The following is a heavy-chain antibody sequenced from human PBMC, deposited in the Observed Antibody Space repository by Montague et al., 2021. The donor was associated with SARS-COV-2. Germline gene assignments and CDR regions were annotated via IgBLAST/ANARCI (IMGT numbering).Heavy chain of an antibody. CDR1: GFTFSTYP. CDR3: AKEQYSSSWSDFDY. J-gene: IGHJ4*02. Sequence: SLRLSCAASGFTFSTYPMHLVHQAPGKGLEWLVVISYDGSKKDYSDSVKGRFTISRDNSENMLYLQMNSLRAEDTAVYYCAKEQYSSSWSDFDYWGQGTVVAVSS. V-gene: IGHV3-30*04. D-gene: IGHD6-13*01. CDR2: ISYDGSKK.